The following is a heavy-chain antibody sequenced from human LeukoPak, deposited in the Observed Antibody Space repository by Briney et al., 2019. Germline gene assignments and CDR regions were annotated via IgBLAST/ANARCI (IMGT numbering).Heavy chain of an antibody. V-gene: IGHV1-69*06. J-gene: IGHJ2*01. Sequence: SVKVSCKASGGTFSSYAISWVRQAPGQGLEWMGGIIPIFGTANYAQKFQGRVTITADKSTSTAYMELSSLRSEDTAVYYCARDQVAAADWYFDLWGRGTLVTVSS. D-gene: IGHD6-13*01. CDR3: ARDQVAAADWYFDL. CDR2: IIPIFGTA. CDR1: GGTFSSYA.